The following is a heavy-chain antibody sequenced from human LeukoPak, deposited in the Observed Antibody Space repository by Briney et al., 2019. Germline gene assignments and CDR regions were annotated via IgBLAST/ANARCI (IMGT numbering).Heavy chain of an antibody. CDR3: SRGVIVGAAYFDY. J-gene: IGHJ4*02. D-gene: IGHD1-26*01. CDR2: IKTKTYGGTT. V-gene: IGHV3-49*03. Sequence: GGSLRLSCATSGFTFGDHGVSWLRQAPGKGPEWISFIKTKTYGGTTEYAASVKGRFTISRDDSTGIAYLQMDSLKHEDTAMYYCSRGVIVGAAYFDYWGQGTLVTVSS. CDR1: GFTFGDHG.